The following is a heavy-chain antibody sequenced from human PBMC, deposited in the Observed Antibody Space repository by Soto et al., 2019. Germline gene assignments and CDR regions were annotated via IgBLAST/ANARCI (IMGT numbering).Heavy chain of an antibody. V-gene: IGHV4-61*01. CDR1: GGFVNSDTHS. D-gene: IGHD2-2*01. J-gene: IGHJ6*02. CDR3: ALFVRSCSATTCSTRADV. Sequence: SSETLSLTCTVSGGFVNSDTHSWSWIRQTPGKRLEWIGFIYSGGSTKNPSLRRRVTMSVDTSKNQFSLKLWSVIVADTAGYPCALFVRSCSATTCSTRADVWGQGITVTDSS. CDR2: IYSGGST.